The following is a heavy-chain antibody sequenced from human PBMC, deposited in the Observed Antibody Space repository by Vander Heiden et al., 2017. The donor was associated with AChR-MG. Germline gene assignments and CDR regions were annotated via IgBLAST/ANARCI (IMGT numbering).Heavy chain of an antibody. CDR1: GFTFRSYS. J-gene: IGHJ3*02. D-gene: IGHD6-19*01. Sequence: EVQLVESGGGLVKPGGSLRLSCEASGFTFRSYSMNWVRQAPGKGLEWVSSLSGTLRDIYHADSVKGRFTISRDNTKNSLYLQMNSLRAEDTAVYYCARDRGQSSGWGYTFDIWGQGTKVTVSS. CDR2: LSGTLRDI. V-gene: IGHV3-21*01. CDR3: ARDRGQSSGWGYTFDI.